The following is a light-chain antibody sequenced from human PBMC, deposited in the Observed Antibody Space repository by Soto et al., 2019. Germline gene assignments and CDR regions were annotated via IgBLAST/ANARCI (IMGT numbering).Light chain of an antibody. J-gene: IGKJ5*01. Sequence: EIVMTQSPATLSVSPGERATLSCRASQSVSGNLAWYQQKPGQAPSLLIYGASTRATGLPARFSGSGSGTEFTPTISSLQSEDFAVYYCQQYNNWLITFGQGTRLEIK. CDR1: QSVSGN. CDR2: GAS. V-gene: IGKV3-15*01. CDR3: QQYNNWLIT.